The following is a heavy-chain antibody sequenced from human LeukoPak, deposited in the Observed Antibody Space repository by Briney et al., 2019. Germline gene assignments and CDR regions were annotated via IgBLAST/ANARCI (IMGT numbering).Heavy chain of an antibody. D-gene: IGHD3-10*01. CDR3: ARDTRLLELDAFDI. CDR2: INPSGGST. CDR1: GYTFTNYY. Sequence: ASVKVSCKASGYTFTNYYMHWLRQAPRQPLEWMGIINPSGGSTNYAHKFQGRVTLTRDTSTSTVYMELSSLRSEDTAVYYCARDTRLLELDAFDIWGQGTMVTVSS. J-gene: IGHJ3*02. V-gene: IGHV1-46*01.